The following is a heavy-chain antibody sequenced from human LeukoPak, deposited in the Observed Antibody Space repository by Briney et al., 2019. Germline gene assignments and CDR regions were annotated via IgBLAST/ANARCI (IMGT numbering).Heavy chain of an antibody. CDR3: VMDSSGYYVY. D-gene: IGHD3-22*01. J-gene: IGHJ4*02. V-gene: IGHV4-59*01. Sequence: SETLSLTCTVSGGSISSYYWSWIRQPPGKGLEWIGYIYYSGSTNYNPSLKSRVTISVGTSKNQFSLKLSSVTAADTAVYYCVMDSSGYYVYWGQGTLVTVSS. CDR1: GGSISSYY. CDR2: IYYSGST.